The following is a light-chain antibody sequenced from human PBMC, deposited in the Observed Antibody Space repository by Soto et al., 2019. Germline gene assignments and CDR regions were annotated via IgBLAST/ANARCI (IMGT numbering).Light chain of an antibody. CDR3: SPYTSSSTVV. V-gene: IGLV2-14*01. Sequence: QSALTQPASVSGSPGQSITISCTGTSSDIGGYNYVSWYQQHPGKAPKVMIYDVCDRPSGVSNRFSGSKSDNTASLTISGLQAEDEADYYCSPYTSSSTVVFGGGTKLTVL. CDR2: DVC. J-gene: IGLJ2*01. CDR1: SSDIGGYNY.